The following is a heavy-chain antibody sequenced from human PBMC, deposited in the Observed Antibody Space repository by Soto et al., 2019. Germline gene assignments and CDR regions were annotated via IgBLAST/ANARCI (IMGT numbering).Heavy chain of an antibody. V-gene: IGHV3-48*02. CDR3: ARGPRDSRGYYSWFDP. CDR1: GFTFSSYA. J-gene: IGHJ5*02. Sequence: PGGSLRLSCAASGFTFSSYAMNWVRQAPGKGLEWVSYISSFSTTIYYADSVKGRFTISRDNAKNSLYLQMNSLRDEDTAVYHSARGPRDSRGYYSWFDPWGQGTLVTVSS. D-gene: IGHD3-22*01. CDR2: ISSFSTTI.